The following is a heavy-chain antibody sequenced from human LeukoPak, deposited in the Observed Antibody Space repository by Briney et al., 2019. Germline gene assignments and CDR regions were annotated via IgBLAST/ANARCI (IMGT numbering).Heavy chain of an antibody. CDR3: ARGSYSSYSANWYGSEYFRH. CDR2: INNDGTTT. CDR1: GFTFSDSW. J-gene: IGHJ1*01. V-gene: IGHV3-74*01. D-gene: IGHD1-1*01. Sequence: GSLRLSCAASGFTFSDSWMYWVRQAPGKGLVWVSRINNDGTTTTDADSVKGRFSISRDNAKNTLYLQMNSLRAEDTAVYYCARGSYSSYSANWYGSEYFRHWGQGTLVTVSS.